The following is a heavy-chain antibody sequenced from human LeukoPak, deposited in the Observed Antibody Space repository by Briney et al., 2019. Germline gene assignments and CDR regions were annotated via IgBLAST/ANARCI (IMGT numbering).Heavy chain of an antibody. CDR1: GGSISSSNW. CDR2: IYHSGST. D-gene: IGHD4-23*01. V-gene: IGHV4-4*02. CDR3: ARSRNYGGNGSDY. J-gene: IGHJ4*02. Sequence: SETLSLTCAVSGGSISSSNWWSWVRQPPGKGLEWIVEIYHSGSTNYNPSLKSRVTISVDKSKNQFSLKLSSVTAADTAVYYCARSRNYGGNGSDYWGQGTLVTVSS.